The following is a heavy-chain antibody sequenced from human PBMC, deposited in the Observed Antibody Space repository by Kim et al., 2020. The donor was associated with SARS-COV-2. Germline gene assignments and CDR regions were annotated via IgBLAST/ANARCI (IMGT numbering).Heavy chain of an antibody. V-gene: IGHV3-48*03. CDR3: ARGPGGIYYYYGMDV. CDR2: ISSSGSTI. J-gene: IGHJ6*02. Sequence: GGSLRLSCAASGFTFSSYEMNWVRQAPGKGLEWVSCISSSGSTIYYADSVKGRFTISRDNAKNSLYLQMNSLRAEDTAVYYCARGPGGIYYYYGMDVWGQGTTVTVSS. D-gene: IGHD3-16*01. CDR1: GFTFSSYE.